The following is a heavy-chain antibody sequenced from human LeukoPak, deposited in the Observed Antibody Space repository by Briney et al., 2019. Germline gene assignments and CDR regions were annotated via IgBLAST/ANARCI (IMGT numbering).Heavy chain of an antibody. CDR3: ARGQWGLSYFDY. CDR2: ISSSSSYI. Sequence: GGSLRLSCVASGFTFSSYGMNWVRQAPGKGLEWVSSISSSSSYIYYADSVKGRFTISRDNAKNSLYLQMNSLRAEDTAVYYCARGQWGLSYFDYWGQGTLVTVSS. CDR1: GFTFSSYG. V-gene: IGHV3-21*01. D-gene: IGHD1-26*01. J-gene: IGHJ4*02.